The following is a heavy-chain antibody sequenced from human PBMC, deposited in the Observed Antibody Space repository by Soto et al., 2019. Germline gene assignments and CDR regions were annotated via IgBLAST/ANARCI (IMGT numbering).Heavy chain of an antibody. CDR2: ISGGNGNT. CDR3: ARWSGYDYYFDY. Sequence: QVQLVQSGAEVKKPGASVKVSCEASGYTFNNYAMHWVRQAPGQRLEWMGYISGGNGNTKYSEKLEGRVAITRDTSASTDYVELSSLSSEDTAVYYCARWSGYDYYFDYWGQGTLVIVSS. CDR1: GYTFNNYA. V-gene: IGHV1-3*01. J-gene: IGHJ4*02. D-gene: IGHD5-12*01.